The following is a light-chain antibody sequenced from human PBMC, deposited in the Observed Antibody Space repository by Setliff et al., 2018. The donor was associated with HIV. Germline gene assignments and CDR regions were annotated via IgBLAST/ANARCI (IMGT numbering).Light chain of an antibody. CDR3: QVWDGSSDHFV. Sequence: SYELTQPPSVSVAPGKTARMTCEGNNIRSKSVHWYQQKPGQAPVLVVYEDSDRPSGIPERTSGSKSGNTATPSISRVEAGDEADYYCQVWDGSSDHFVFGSGTKVT. J-gene: IGLJ1*01. CDR2: EDS. CDR1: NIRSKS. V-gene: IGLV3-21*03.